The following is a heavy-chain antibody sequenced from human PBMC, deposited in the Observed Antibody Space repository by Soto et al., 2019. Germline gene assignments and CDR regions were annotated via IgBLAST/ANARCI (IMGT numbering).Heavy chain of an antibody. CDR3: TRSNYYYYYGMDV. V-gene: IGHV3-73*01. CDR1: GFTFSGSA. Sequence: GGSLRLSCAASGFTFSGSAMHWVRQASGKGLEWVGRIRSKANNYATAYAASVKGRFTISRDDSKNTAYLQMNSLKTEDTAVYYCTRSNYYYYYGMDVWGQGTTVTVSS. CDR2: IRSKANNYAT. J-gene: IGHJ6*02.